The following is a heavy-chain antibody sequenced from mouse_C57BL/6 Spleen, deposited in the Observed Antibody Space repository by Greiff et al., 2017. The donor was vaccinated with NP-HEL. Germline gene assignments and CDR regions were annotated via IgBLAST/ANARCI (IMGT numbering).Heavy chain of an antibody. J-gene: IGHJ1*03. CDR1: GYTFTDYN. CDR2: INPNNGGT. CDR3: ARGGFDYHWYFDV. D-gene: IGHD2-4*01. V-gene: IGHV1-22*01. Sequence: EVQLQQSGPELVKPGASVKMSCKASGYTFTDYNMHWVKQSHGKSLEWIGYINPNNGGTSYNQKFKGKATLTVNKTSSTAYMELRGLTSEDSAVYYCARGGFDYHWYFDVWGTGTTVTVSS.